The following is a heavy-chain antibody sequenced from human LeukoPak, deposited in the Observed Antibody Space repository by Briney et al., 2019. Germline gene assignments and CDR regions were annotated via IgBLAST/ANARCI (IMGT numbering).Heavy chain of an antibody. V-gene: IGHV3-11*03. CDR2: ISSSSSYT. J-gene: IGHJ3*02. D-gene: IGHD4-17*01. Sequence: GGSLRLSCAASGFAFSDYYMNWIRQAPGKGLEWVSYISSSSSYTNYADSVKGRFTISRDNAKNSLYLQMNSLRAEDTAVYYCARARLRNDAFDIWGQGTRVTVSS. CDR1: GFAFSDYY. CDR3: ARARLRNDAFDI.